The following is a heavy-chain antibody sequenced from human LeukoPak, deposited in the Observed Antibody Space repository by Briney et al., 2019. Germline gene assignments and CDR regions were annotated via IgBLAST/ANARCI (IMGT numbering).Heavy chain of an antibody. D-gene: IGHD4-11*01. Sequence: SETLSLTCAVYGGSFSGYYWSWIRQPPGKGLEWIGEINHSGSTNYNPSLKSRVTISVDTSKNQFSLKLSSVTAADTAVYYYARKDYSKAIDYWGQGTLVTVSS. CDR1: GGSFSGYY. CDR3: ARKDYSKAIDY. CDR2: INHSGST. J-gene: IGHJ4*02. V-gene: IGHV4-34*01.